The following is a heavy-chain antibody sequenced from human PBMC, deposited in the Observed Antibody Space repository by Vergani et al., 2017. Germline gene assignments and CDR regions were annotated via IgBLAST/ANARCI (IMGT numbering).Heavy chain of an antibody. CDR2: ISFDGTTK. V-gene: IGHV3-30*18. J-gene: IGHJ4*01. D-gene: IGHD6-25*01. CDR3: TKGPQQRLNVLDN. CDR1: GFNFNNFG. Sequence: QLQLVESGGGVVQPGRSLRLSCAASGFNFNNFGIHWVRQAPGKGLEWVAVISFDGTTKYYAASVKGRFTISRDNYKKMLYLEMNSLRNDDTALYYCTKGPQQRLNVLDNWGQGTLVTVSS.